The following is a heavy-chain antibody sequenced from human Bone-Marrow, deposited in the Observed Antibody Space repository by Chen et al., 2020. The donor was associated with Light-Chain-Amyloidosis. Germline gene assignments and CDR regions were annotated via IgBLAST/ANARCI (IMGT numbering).Heavy chain of an antibody. CDR1: GLTFSSYA. Sequence: EVQLLESGGGLVQPGGSLRLSCQAPGLTFSSYATTWVSQAPGKGLEWVSAISGSGGSTYYADSVQGRFTISRDNSKNTLYLKMNSLRADDPVVYYCAKDRWDYYDSSGYYGYFDYWGQGTLVTVSS. CDR2: ISGSGGST. J-gene: IGHJ4*02. D-gene: IGHD3-22*01. V-gene: IGHV3-23*01. CDR3: AKDRWDYYDSSGYYGYFDY.